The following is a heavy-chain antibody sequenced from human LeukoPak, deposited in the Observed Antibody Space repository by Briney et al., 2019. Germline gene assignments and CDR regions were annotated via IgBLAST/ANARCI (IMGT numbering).Heavy chain of an antibody. CDR3: ARVQGYSGYDWDYYYYYYMDV. V-gene: IGHV4-39*07. CDR1: GGSISSSSYY. Sequence: PSETLSLTCTVSGGSISSSSYYWGWIRQPPGKGLEWIGSIYYSGSTYYNPSLKSRVTISVDTSKNQFSLKLSSVTAADTAVYYCARVQGYSGYDWDYYYYYYMDVWGKGTTVTVSS. D-gene: IGHD5-12*01. J-gene: IGHJ6*03. CDR2: IYYSGST.